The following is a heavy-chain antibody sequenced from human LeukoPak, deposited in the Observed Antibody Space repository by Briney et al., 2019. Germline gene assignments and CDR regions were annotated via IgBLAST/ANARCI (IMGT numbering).Heavy chain of an antibody. CDR3: AREPPRPEQWLVWANYYYGMDV. Sequence: QPGGSLRLSCAASGFTFSSYAMHWVRQAPGKGLEWVAVISYDGSNKYYADSVKGRFTISRDNSKNTLYLQMNSLRAEDTAVYYCAREPPRPEQWLVWANYYYGMDVWGQGTTVTVSS. J-gene: IGHJ6*02. V-gene: IGHV3-30*04. D-gene: IGHD6-19*01. CDR1: GFTFSSYA. CDR2: ISYDGSNK.